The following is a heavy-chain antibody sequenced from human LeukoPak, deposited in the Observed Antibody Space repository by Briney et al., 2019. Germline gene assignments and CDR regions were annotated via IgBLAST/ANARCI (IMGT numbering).Heavy chain of an antibody. Sequence: QSGGSLRLSCAASGFTFSSYAMHWVRQAPGKGLEWVASIREDGSDKYYLHSVKGRFTISRDNVENSLYLQINSLRGEDTSVYYCARGHFDTGWTFDYWGQGALVTVSS. J-gene: IGHJ4*02. D-gene: IGHD6-19*01. CDR2: IREDGSDK. V-gene: IGHV3-7*01. CDR1: GFTFSSYA. CDR3: ARGHFDTGWTFDY.